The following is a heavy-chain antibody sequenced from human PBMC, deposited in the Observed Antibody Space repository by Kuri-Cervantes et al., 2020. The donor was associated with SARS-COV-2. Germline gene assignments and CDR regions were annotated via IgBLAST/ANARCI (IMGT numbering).Heavy chain of an antibody. Sequence: SQTLSLTCAVSGYSISSGYYWGWIRQPPGKGLEWIGSIYHSGSTYYNPSLKSRVTISVDTSKNQFSLKLSSVTAADTAVYYCARGMVYAIFDYWGQGTLVTVSS. D-gene: IGHD2-8*01. CDR2: IYHSGST. CDR3: ARGMVYAIFDY. J-gene: IGHJ4*02. CDR1: GYSISSGYY. V-gene: IGHV4-38-2*01.